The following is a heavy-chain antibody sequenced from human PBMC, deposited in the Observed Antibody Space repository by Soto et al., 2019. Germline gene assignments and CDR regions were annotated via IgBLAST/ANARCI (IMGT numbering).Heavy chain of an antibody. J-gene: IGHJ4*02. CDR1: GFTFRSHS. D-gene: IGHD1-26*01. CDR3: ARCGFEWEPRSSDY. CDR2: ISFDGSNK. Sequence: QVHLVESGGGVVQPGRSLRLSCSVSGFTFRSHSMHWVRQAPGKGLEWLAVISFDGSNKYYADSVKGRFTVSRDNSKNTLYLHMNSLRDEDTALYYCARCGFEWEPRSSDYWGQGTLVTVSS. V-gene: IGHV3-30*04.